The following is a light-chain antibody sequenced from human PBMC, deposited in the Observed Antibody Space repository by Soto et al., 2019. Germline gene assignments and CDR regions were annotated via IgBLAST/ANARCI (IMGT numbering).Light chain of an antibody. CDR1: SGDVGGYDY. CDR2: EVT. J-gene: IGLJ1*01. V-gene: IGLV2-14*01. Sequence: QSALTQPASVSGSPGQSIAISCTGTSGDVGGYDYVSWYQQHLDKAPKLMIYEVTKRPSWVSNRFSGSKSGNTASLTISGLQPEDEADYYCSSHTSGSTRVFGSGTKLTVL. CDR3: SSHTSGSTRV.